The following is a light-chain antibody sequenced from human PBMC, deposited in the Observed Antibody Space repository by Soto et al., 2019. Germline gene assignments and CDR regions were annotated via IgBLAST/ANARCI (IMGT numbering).Light chain of an antibody. Sequence: IQLTQSPSSLSASVGDRVTITCRASPAIARFLAWYQQKPGTAPKLLIYGASTLQSGVPSRFSGSRSGTDYTLTIASLQPEDFATYYCQQLNGSPWTFGQGTKVEIK. CDR2: GAS. CDR3: QQLNGSPWT. V-gene: IGKV1-9*01. J-gene: IGKJ1*01. CDR1: PAIARF.